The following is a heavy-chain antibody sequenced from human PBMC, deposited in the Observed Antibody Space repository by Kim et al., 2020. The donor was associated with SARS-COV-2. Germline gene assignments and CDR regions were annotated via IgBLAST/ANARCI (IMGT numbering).Heavy chain of an antibody. CDR2: ISWDGGST. CDR3: AKGIDSFDIVLIDYGMDV. D-gene: IGHD2-8*01. CDR1: GFTFDDYT. V-gene: IGHV3-43*01. J-gene: IGHJ6*02. Sequence: GGSLRLSCAASGFTFDDYTMHWVRQAPGKGLEWVSLISWDGGSTYYADSVKGRFTISRDNSKNSLYLQMNSLRTEDTALYYCAKGIDSFDIVLIDYGMDVWGQGTTVTVSS.